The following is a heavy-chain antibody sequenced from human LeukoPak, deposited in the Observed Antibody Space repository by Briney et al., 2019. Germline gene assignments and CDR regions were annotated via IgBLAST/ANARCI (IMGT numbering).Heavy chain of an antibody. J-gene: IGHJ6*02. CDR3: ARDAGTSGSYYNYYYYGMDV. D-gene: IGHD3-10*01. CDR1: GGTFSSYA. V-gene: IGHV1-69*04. Sequence: GASVKVSCKASGGTFSSYAISWVRQAPGQGLEWMGRIIPILGIANYAQKFQGRVTITADKSTSTAYMELSSLRSEDTAVYYCARDAGTSGSYYNYYYYGMDVWGQGTTVTVS. CDR2: IIPILGIA.